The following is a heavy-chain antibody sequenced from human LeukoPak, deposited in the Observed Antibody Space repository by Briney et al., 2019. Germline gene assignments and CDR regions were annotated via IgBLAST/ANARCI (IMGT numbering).Heavy chain of an antibody. CDR1: GFTFSSYA. CDR3: AKDRSGYDFWSGYSNWFDP. CDR2: ISGSGGST. D-gene: IGHD3-3*01. Sequence: GGSLRLSCAASGFTFSSYAMSWVRQAPGKGLEWVSAISGSGGSTYYVDSVKGRFTISRDNSKNTLYLQMNSLRAEDTAVYYCAKDRSGYDFWSGYSNWFDPWGQGTLVTVSS. J-gene: IGHJ5*02. V-gene: IGHV3-23*01.